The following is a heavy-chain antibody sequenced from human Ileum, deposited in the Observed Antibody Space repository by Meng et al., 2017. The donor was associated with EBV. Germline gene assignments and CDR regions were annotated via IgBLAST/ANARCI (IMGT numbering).Heavy chain of an antibody. Sequence: QVQLVQSVAWVKKPGSSVKVPCKASGRSFSSYVITWVRQSPGQGLEWMGRIIPIFSTTNYAQKFQGRVTITADESTGTVYMELSSLRYDDTAAYFCARGYDTIRYFFDSWGQGTLVTVSS. J-gene: IGHJ4*02. CDR3: ARGYDTIRYFFDS. D-gene: IGHD3-22*01. CDR2: IIPIFSTT. V-gene: IGHV1-69*18. CDR1: GRSFSSYV.